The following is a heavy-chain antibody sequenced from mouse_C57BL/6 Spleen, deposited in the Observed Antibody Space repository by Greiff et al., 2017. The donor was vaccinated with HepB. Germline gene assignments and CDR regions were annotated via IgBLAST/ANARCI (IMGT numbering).Heavy chain of an antibody. J-gene: IGHJ2*01. V-gene: IGHV1-18*01. CDR1: GYTFTDYN. Sequence: VQLQQSGPELVKPGASVKIPCKASGYTFTDYNMDWVKQSHGKSLEWIGDINPNNGGTIYNQKFKGKATLTVDKSSSTAYMELRSLTSEDTAVYYCARRERLYYYGSSYYFDYWGQGTTLTVSS. D-gene: IGHD1-1*01. CDR2: INPNNGGT. CDR3: ARRERLYYYGSSYYFDY.